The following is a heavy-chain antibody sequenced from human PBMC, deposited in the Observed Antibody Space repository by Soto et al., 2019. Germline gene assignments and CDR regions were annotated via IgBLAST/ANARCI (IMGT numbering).Heavy chain of an antibody. V-gene: IGHV1-18*01. Sequence: ASVKVSRKTSGYTFTSYPISWVRQAPGQGLEWMGWLSGYNGDIHYAQNFQGRVTVTTDTSTDTAYMELSSLRSEDTAVYYCAREGSSGPYFDYWGQGTLVTVSS. CDR1: GYTFTSYP. J-gene: IGHJ4*02. CDR3: AREGSSGPYFDY. CDR2: LSGYNGDI. D-gene: IGHD3-22*01.